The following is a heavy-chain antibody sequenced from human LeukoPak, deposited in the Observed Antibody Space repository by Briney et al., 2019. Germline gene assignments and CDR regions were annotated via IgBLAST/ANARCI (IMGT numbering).Heavy chain of an antibody. V-gene: IGHV1-2*02. D-gene: IGHD3-10*01. Sequence: ASVKVSCKASGYTFAGYYMHWVRQAPGQGLEWMGWINPNSGGTVYAQKFQGRVTMTRDTSITTAYMDLSSLRSDDTAVYYCARVYGSGSYYNHWGQGTLVTVSS. CDR3: ARVYGSGSYYNH. J-gene: IGHJ5*02. CDR1: GYTFAGYY. CDR2: INPNSGGT.